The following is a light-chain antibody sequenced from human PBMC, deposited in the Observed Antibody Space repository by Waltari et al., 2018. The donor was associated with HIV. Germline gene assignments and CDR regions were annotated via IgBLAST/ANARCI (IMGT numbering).Light chain of an antibody. CDR2: WAS. CDR3: QQYYSTRT. J-gene: IGKJ1*01. CDR1: QSVLDSSNKKNY. Sequence: DIVMTQSPDSLAVSLGERAPINCKSSQSVLDSSNKKNYLAWYQQKPGQPPKLLIYWASTRETGGPDRFSGSGSGTDFTLTISSLQAEDVAVYYCQQYYSTRTFGQGTKVEIK. V-gene: IGKV4-1*01.